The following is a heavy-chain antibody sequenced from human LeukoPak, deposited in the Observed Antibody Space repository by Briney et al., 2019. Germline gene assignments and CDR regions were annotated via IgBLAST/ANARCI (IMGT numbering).Heavy chain of an antibody. Sequence: ASVKVSCKASGYTFTGYYMHWVRQAPGQGREWMGWINPNSGGTNYAQKFQGRVTMTRDTSISTAYMELSRLRSDDTAVYYCARWVVVAATSQENWFDPWGQGTLVTVSS. D-gene: IGHD2-15*01. V-gene: IGHV1-2*02. CDR2: INPNSGGT. CDR3: ARWVVVAATSQENWFDP. CDR1: GYTFTGYY. J-gene: IGHJ5*02.